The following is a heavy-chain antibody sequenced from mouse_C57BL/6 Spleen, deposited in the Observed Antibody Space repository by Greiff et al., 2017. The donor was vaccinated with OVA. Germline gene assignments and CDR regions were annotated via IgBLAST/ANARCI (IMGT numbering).Heavy chain of an antibody. CDR2: INPNNGGT. CDR1: GYTFTDYN. J-gene: IGHJ3*01. Sequence: EVKLQESGPELVKPGASVKIPCKASGYTFTDYNMDWVKQSHGKSLEWIGDINPNNGGTIYNQKFKGKATLTVDKSSSTAYMELRSLTSEDTAVYYCARRGGAYWGQGTLVTVSA. V-gene: IGHV1-18*01. CDR3: ARRGGAY.